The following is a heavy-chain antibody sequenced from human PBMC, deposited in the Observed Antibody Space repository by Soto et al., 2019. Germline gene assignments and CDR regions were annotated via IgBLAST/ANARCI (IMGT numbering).Heavy chain of an antibody. V-gene: IGHV3-23*01. Sequence: GGSLRLSCAASGFTFSSYAMSWVRQAPGKGLEWVSAISGSGGSTYYADSVKGRFTISRDNSKNTLYLQMNSLRAEDTAVYYCAKFSSGSQEPYYFDYWGQGTLVTVSS. CDR3: AKFSSGSQEPYYFDY. CDR1: GFTFSSYA. CDR2: ISGSGGST. J-gene: IGHJ4*02. D-gene: IGHD1-26*01.